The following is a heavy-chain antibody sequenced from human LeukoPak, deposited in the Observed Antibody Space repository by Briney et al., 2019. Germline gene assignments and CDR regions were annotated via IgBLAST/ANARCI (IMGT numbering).Heavy chain of an antibody. D-gene: IGHD3-10*01. Sequence: GGSLRLSCAASGFTFSSYSMNWVRQAPGKGLEWVSSISSSSSYIYYADSVKGRFTISRDNAKNSLYLQMNSLRAEDTAVYYCARSVVRGVPFDYWGQGTLVTVSS. CDR1: GFTFSSYS. CDR2: ISSSSSYI. J-gene: IGHJ4*02. CDR3: ARSVVRGVPFDY. V-gene: IGHV3-21*01.